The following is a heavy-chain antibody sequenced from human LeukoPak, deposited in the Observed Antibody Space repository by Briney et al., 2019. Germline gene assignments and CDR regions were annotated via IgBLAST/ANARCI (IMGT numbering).Heavy chain of an antibody. CDR3: ARDQDYYDSSGWSPFFDI. J-gene: IGHJ3*02. CDR2: ISSSSSYI. Sequence: GGSLRLSCAASGFTFSSYSMNWVRQAPGKGLEWVSSISSSSSYIYYADSVMGRFTISRDNAKNSLYLQMNSLRAEDTAVYYCARDQDYYDSSGWSPFFDIWGQGTMVTVSS. D-gene: IGHD3-22*01. V-gene: IGHV3-21*01. CDR1: GFTFSSYS.